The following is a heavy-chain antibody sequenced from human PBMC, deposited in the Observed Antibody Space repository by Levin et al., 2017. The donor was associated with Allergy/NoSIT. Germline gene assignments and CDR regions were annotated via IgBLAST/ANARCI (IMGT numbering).Heavy chain of an antibody. Sequence: SLKISCAASGFTFDDYAMHWVRQAPGKGLEWVSGISWNSGRTGYADSVKGRFTISRDNAKNSLYLQMNSLRPEDTALYYCGKDKGIAVAGSGAFDIAGQGTMVTVSS. CDR1: GFTFDDYA. CDR2: ISWNSGRT. V-gene: IGHV3-9*01. J-gene: IGHJ3*02. D-gene: IGHD6-19*01. CDR3: GKDKGIAVAGSGAFDI.